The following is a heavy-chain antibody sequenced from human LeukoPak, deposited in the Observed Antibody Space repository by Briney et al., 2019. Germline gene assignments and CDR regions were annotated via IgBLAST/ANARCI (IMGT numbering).Heavy chain of an antibody. Sequence: PGGSLRLSCATSGFTLTSYTMHWVRQAPGEGLEWVAVVSYDGTKISYADSVKGRFTMSRDISKNTLYLQMNSLKPEDSALYYCARDRVQIWSYVGTFDSWGQGTLVTVSS. D-gene: IGHD5-18*01. CDR3: ARDRVQIWSYVGTFDS. J-gene: IGHJ4*02. V-gene: IGHV3-30-3*01. CDR2: VSYDGTKI. CDR1: GFTLTSYT.